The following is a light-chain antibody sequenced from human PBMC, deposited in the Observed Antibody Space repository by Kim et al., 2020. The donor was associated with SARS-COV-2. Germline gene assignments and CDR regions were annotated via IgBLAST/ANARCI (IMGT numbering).Light chain of an antibody. CDR1: QSFTSNY. CDR3: QQFGGSPTYT. Sequence: DIVLTQSPGTLSLSPGERATLSCRASQSFTSNYLAWYQQKPGQPPRLLIYGASTRATGIPDRFSGSGSGTDFTLTIMRLEPEDFAVYYCQQFGGSPTYTFGQGTKLEI. V-gene: IGKV3-20*01. CDR2: GAS. J-gene: IGKJ2*01.